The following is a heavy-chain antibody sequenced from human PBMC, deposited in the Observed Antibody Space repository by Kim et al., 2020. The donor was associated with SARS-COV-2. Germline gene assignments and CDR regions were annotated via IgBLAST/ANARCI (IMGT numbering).Heavy chain of an antibody. CDR3: ARDGGYYPYYFDY. J-gene: IGHJ4*02. CDR2: IYPSGST. D-gene: IGHD3-22*01. V-gene: IGHV4-4*07. Sequence: SETLSLTCTVSGGSISGYYWSWIRQPAGKGLEWIGRIYPSGSTNCNPSLKSRVTMSLDTSKNQFSLNLCSVTAADTAVYFCARDGGYYPYYFDYWGQGTLVTVSS. CDR1: GGSISGYY.